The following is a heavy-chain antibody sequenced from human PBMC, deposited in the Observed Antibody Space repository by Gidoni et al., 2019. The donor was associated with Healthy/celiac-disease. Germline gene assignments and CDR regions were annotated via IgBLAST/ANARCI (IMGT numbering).Heavy chain of an antibody. CDR2: INWNGGST. D-gene: IGHD4-17*01. V-gene: IGHV3-20*01. CDR3: ARDSRATVTKAHDY. Sequence: EVQLVESGGGVVRPGGSLRLSCAASGFTFDDYGMSWVRQAPGKGLEWVSGINWNGGSTGYADSGKGRFTISRDNAKNSLYLQMNSLRAEDTALYHCARDSRATVTKAHDYWGQGTLVTVSS. J-gene: IGHJ4*02. CDR1: GFTFDDYG.